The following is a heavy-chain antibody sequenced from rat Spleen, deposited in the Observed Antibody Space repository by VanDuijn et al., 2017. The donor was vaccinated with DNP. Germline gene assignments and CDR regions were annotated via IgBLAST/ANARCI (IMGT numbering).Heavy chain of an antibody. Sequence: EVQLVESGGGLVQPGRSLKLSCAASGFTFSDYNMAWVRQAPKKGLEWVAYIGSPAYAPYHGDSVKGRFTISRDNAGSTLYLQMDSLRSEDTATYYCARHGEQLLDYWGQGVMVTVSS. CDR3: ARHGEQLLDY. V-gene: IGHV5-22*01. D-gene: IGHD1-10*01. CDR2: IGSPAYAP. CDR1: GFTFSDYN. J-gene: IGHJ2*01.